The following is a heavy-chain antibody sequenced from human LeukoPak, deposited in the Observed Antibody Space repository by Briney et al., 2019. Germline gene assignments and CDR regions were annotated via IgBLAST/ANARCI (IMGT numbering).Heavy chain of an antibody. Sequence: GESFTIPCKGSGYSFPNYWIGWVRQMPGKGLEWMGIIHPGDSDTRYSPSFQGQVTISVDKSVSTAYLQWSSLKASDTAMYYCAGLPHRYFHYWGERSLLTVSS. CDR2: IHPGDSDT. CDR3: AGLPHRYFHY. CDR1: GYSFPNYW. D-gene: IGHD1-14*01. J-gene: IGHJ4*02. V-gene: IGHV5-51*01.